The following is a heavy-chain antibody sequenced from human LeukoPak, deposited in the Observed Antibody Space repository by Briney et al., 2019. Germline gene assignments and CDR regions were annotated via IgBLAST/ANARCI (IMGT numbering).Heavy chain of an antibody. CDR1: GFTFNIYA. CDR2: ISGSGGST. J-gene: IGHJ4*02. V-gene: IGHV3-23*01. CDR3: AKSRGSMGDY. D-gene: IGHD3-10*01. Sequence: GGSLRLSCAASGFTFNIYAMNWVRQAPGKGLEWVSAISGSGGSTYYADSVKGRFTISRDNSKNTLYLQMNSLRAEDTAVYYCAKSRGSMGDYWGQGTLVTVSS.